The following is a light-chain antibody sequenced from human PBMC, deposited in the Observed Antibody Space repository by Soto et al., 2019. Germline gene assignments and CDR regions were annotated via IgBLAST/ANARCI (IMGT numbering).Light chain of an antibody. J-gene: IGLJ1*01. Sequence: QSVLTQPASVSGSPGQSIAISCTGSSSDVGGYNYVSWYQQHPGKAPKLMIYDVGNRPSGVSDRFSGSKSGNTASLTISGLQAEDEADYYCSSYTCSSTLYVFGPGSMVTV. CDR3: SSYTCSSTLYV. CDR1: SSDVGGYNY. V-gene: IGLV2-14*03. CDR2: DVG.